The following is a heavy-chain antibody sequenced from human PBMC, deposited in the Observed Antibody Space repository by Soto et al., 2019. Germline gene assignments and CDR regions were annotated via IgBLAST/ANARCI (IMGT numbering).Heavy chain of an antibody. CDR3: ARRRGPLLKDAFDI. CDR1: GLTFSSYA. D-gene: IGHD2-15*01. V-gene: IGHV3-23*01. CDR2: ISGSGGST. Sequence: EVQVLESGGGLVQPGGSLRLSCAASGLTFSSYAMSWVSQAPGKGLEGVSAISGSGGSTYYADSVKGRFTISRDNSKNLMYLQMNSLRADDTAVYFCARRRGPLLKDAFDIWGQGTMVTVSS. J-gene: IGHJ3*02.